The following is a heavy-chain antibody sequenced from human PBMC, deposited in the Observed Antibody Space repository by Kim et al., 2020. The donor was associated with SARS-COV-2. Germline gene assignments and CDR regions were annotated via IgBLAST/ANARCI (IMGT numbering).Heavy chain of an antibody. CDR3: ARVPPSDYGGAFDI. CDR1: GGSISSYY. J-gene: IGHJ3*02. CDR2: IYYSGST. D-gene: IGHD4-17*01. V-gene: IGHV4-59*13. Sequence: SETLSLTCTVSGGSISSYYWSWIRQPPGKGLEWIGYIYYSGSTNYNPSLKSRVTISVDTSKNQFSLKLSSVTAADTAVYYCARVPPSDYGGAFDIWGQGTMVTVSS.